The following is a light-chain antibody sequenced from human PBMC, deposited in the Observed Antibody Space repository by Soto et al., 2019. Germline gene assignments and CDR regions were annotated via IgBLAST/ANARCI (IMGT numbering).Light chain of an antibody. CDR2: EVT. J-gene: IGLJ2*01. V-gene: IGLV2-8*01. CDR3: SSYAGSNNLGV. Sequence: QSVLTQPPSASGSPGQSVTISCTGTSGDVGGYNYVSWYQQHPGKAPKLIIYEVTKRPSGVPDRFSGSKSGNTASLTVSGLQAEDEADYYCSSYAGSNNLGVFGGGTKLTVL. CDR1: SGDVGGYNY.